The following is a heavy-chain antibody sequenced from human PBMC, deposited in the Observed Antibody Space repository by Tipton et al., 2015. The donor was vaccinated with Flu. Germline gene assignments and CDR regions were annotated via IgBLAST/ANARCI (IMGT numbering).Heavy chain of an antibody. D-gene: IGHD5-24*01. V-gene: IGHV4-34*01. CDR2: INHSGST. CDR1: GGSFSGYY. Sequence: TLSLTCAVYGGSFSGYYWSWIRQPPGKGLEWIGEINHSGSTNYNPSLKSRVTISLDTSENQFSLKLSSVTAADTAVYYCARGISGRRGGMNWFDPWGQGTLVTVSS. CDR3: ARGISGRRGGMNWFDP. J-gene: IGHJ5*02.